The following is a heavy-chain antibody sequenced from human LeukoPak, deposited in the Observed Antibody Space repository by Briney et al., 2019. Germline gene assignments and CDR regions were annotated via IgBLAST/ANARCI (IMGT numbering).Heavy chain of an antibody. CDR1: GFTFSTFA. V-gene: IGHV3-23*01. CDR3: AKDGEMATVTYYYYYYMDV. CDR2: IFPSGGEI. J-gene: IGHJ6*03. Sequence: GGSLRLSCAASGFTFSTFAMIWVRQPPGKGLEWVSSIFPSGGEIHYADSVSGRFTISRDNSKSTLSMQMNSLRAEDTAVYYCAKDGEMATVTYYYYYYMDVWGKGTTVTVSS. D-gene: IGHD4-11*01.